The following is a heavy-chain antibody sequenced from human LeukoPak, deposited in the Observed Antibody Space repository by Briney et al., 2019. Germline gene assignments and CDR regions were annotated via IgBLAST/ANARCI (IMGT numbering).Heavy chain of an antibody. D-gene: IGHD4-11*01. CDR3: ARHASDYSNYDY. CDR2: IYYSGST. CDR1: GGSISSYY. V-gene: IGHV4-59*04. Sequence: SETLSLTCTVSGGSISSYYWSWIRQPPGKGLEWIGYIYYSGSTYYNPSLKSRVTISVDTSKNQFSLKLSSVTAADTAVYYCARHASDYSNYDYWGQGTLVTVSS. J-gene: IGHJ4*02.